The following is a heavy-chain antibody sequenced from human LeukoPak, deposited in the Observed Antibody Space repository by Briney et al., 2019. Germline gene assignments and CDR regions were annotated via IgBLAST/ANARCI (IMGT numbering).Heavy chain of an antibody. CDR1: GGTFSSYA. CDR3: ARDSRQYSSGWYWGYYGMDV. V-gene: IGHV1-69*13. J-gene: IGHJ6*02. CDR2: IIPIFGTA. Sequence: SVKVSCKASGGTFSSYAISWVRQAPGQGLEWMGGIIPIFGTANYAQKFQGRVTITADESTSTAYMELSSLRSEDTAVYYCARDSRQYSSGWYWGYYGMDVWGQGTTVTVSS. D-gene: IGHD6-19*01.